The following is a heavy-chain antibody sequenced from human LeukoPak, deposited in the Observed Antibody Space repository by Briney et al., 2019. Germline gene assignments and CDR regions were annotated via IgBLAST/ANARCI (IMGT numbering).Heavy chain of an antibody. V-gene: IGHV3-53*04. CDR1: GFTVSSNY. D-gene: IGHD2-15*01. CDR2: IYSGGST. CDR3: ARDNPATEFDY. J-gene: IGHJ4*02. Sequence: TGGSLRLSCAASGFTVSSNYMSWVRQAPGKGLEWVSVIYSGGSTYYADSVKGRFTISRHNPKNTLYLQMNSLRAEDTAVYYCARDNPATEFDYWGQGTLVTVSS.